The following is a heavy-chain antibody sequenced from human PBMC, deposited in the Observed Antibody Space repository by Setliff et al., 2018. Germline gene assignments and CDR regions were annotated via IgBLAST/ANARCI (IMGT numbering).Heavy chain of an antibody. D-gene: IGHD5-12*01. CDR1: GGSINDSHYY. V-gene: IGHV4-39*01. Sequence: SETLSLTCTVSGGSINDSHYYWGWFRQPPGMRPEWIGTVYYSGSIYYNPSLKSRVTLFVDTSKDQFSLRLTSMTAADTAVYYCARQVEMATIAFDVWGQGTMVTVSS. J-gene: IGHJ3*01. CDR3: ARQVEMATIAFDV. CDR2: VYYSGSI.